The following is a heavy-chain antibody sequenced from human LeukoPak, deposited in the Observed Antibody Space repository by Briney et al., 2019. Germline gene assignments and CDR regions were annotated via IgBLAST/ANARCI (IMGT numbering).Heavy chain of an antibody. CDR1: GGSLRNYY. CDR3: ASLLPAVAWTSYFPH. J-gene: IGHJ1*01. CDR2: IYYSGST. Sequence: SETLSLTCTVSGGSLRNYYWGWIRQPPGKGLEWIGYIYYSGSTTYNPSLKSRVTISVDMSRNQFYLKLSSVTAADAAVYFCASLLPAVAWTSYFPHWGQGTLVTVSS. V-gene: IGHV4-59*08. D-gene: IGHD6-19*01.